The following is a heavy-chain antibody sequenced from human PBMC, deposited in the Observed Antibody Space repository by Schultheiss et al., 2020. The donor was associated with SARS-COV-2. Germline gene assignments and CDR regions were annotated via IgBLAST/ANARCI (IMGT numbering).Heavy chain of an antibody. CDR1: GGSISSYY. V-gene: IGHV4-4*08. CDR3: ARRRNHYYMDV. CDR2: IYTSGST. D-gene: IGHD1-14*01. J-gene: IGHJ6*03. Sequence: SQTLSLTCNISGGSISSYYWSWIRQPPGKGLEWIGRIYTSGSTNYNPSLKSRVTISVDTSKNQFSLKLSSVTAADTAVYYCARRRNHYYMDVWGKGTTVTVSS.